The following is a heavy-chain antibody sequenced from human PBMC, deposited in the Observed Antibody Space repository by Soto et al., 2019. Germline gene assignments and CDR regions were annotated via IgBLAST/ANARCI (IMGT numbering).Heavy chain of an antibody. V-gene: IGHV1-69*13. CDR3: AREGPTPKWFDP. J-gene: IGHJ5*02. CDR2: IIPIFGVA. D-gene: IGHD4-4*01. Sequence: GAALKVSCKASGGTFRSYTISWVRQAPGQGLEWMGGIIPIFGVANYAQKLQGRVTITADESTSRAYMELRSLRSEDTAGYYCAREGPTPKWFDPWGQGSLVTVSS. CDR1: GGTFRSYT.